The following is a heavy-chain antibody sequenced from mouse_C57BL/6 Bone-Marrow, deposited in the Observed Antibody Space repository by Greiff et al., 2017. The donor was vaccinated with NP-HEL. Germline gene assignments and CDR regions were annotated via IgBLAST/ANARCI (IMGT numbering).Heavy chain of an antibody. CDR3: AKLPDY. CDR2: ISDGGSYT. V-gene: IGHV5-4*03. CDR1: GFTFSSYA. J-gene: IGHJ2*01. Sequence: DVMLVESGGGLVKPGGSLKLSCAASGFTFSSYAMSWVRQTPEKSLEWVATISDGGSYTYYPDNVKGRFTISRDNAKNNLYLQMSHLKSEDTAMYYCAKLPDYWGQGTTLTVSS.